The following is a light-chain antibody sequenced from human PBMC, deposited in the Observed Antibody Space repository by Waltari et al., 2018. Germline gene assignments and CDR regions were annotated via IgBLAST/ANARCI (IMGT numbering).Light chain of an antibody. CDR3: VLYMGSGIWA. J-gene: IGLJ2*01. V-gene: IGLV8-61*01. CDR1: SGSVSTSYY. Sequence: QTVVTQEPSFSVSPGGRVTLTCGLRSGSVSTSYYPSLYQQTPGQAPRPLIYSTNPRSSGVPGRLSGSILGKKAALTITGAQADDESGYYCVLYMGSGIWAFGGGTKLTVL. CDR2: STN.